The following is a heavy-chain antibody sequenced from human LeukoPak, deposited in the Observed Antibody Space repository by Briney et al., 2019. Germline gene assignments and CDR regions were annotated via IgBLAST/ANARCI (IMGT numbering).Heavy chain of an antibody. CDR2: IWYDGSNK. Sequence: PGGSLRLSCAASGFTFSSYGMHWVRQAPGKGLEWVAVIWYDGSNKHYADSVKGRFTISRDNSKNTLYLQMNSLRAEDTAVYYCAKDLSVVVTGYFDYWGQGTLVTVSS. CDR3: AKDLSVVVTGYFDY. J-gene: IGHJ4*02. CDR1: GFTFSSYG. D-gene: IGHD2-21*02. V-gene: IGHV3-33*06.